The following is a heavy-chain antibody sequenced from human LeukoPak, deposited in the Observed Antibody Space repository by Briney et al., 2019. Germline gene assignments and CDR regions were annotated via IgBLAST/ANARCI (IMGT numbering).Heavy chain of an antibody. D-gene: IGHD3-9*01. CDR1: GGTFSSYA. V-gene: IGHV1-8*02. Sequence: ASVKVSCKASGGTFSSYAISWVRQAPGQGLEWMGRMNPNSGNTGYAQKFQGRVTMTRNTSISTAYMELSSLRSGDTAVYYCARGGKLRYFDWLSDLDYWGQGTLVTVSS. CDR3: ARGGKLRYFDWLSDLDY. CDR2: MNPNSGNT. J-gene: IGHJ4*02.